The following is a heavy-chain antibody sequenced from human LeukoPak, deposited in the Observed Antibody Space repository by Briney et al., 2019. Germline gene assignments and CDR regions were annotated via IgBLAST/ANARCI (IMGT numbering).Heavy chain of an antibody. Sequence: SETLSLTCAVYGGSFSGYYWSWIRQPPGKGLEWIGEINHSGSTNYNPSLKSRVTISVDTSKNQFSLKLSSVTAAHTAVYYCARGGPPYYDILTETLDYWGQGTLVTVSS. CDR2: INHSGST. V-gene: IGHV4-34*01. J-gene: IGHJ4*02. D-gene: IGHD3-9*01. CDR1: GGSFSGYY. CDR3: ARGGPPYYDILTETLDY.